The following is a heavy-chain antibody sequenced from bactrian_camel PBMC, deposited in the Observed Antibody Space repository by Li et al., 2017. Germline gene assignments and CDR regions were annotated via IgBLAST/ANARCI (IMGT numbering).Heavy chain of an antibody. Sequence: HVQLVESGGGSVQPGGSLRLSCVASGLTETHGCMGWFRQAPGKEREGVASIDSAGNTNYADSVKGRFTISKDNARKTVYLQMNSLQPDDTAMYYCAAGLKWCRQGYPTADFRYLGQGTQVTVS. CDR2: IDSAGNT. CDR1: GLTETHGC. D-gene: IGHD2*01. J-gene: IGHJ6*01. CDR3: AAGLKWCRQGYPTADFRY. V-gene: IGHV3S53*01.